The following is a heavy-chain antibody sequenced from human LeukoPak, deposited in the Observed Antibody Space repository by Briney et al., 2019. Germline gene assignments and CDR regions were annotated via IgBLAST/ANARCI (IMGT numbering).Heavy chain of an antibody. CDR1: GFTSIAYA. Sequence: TGGSLRLSCVGSGFTSIAYALTWARQAPGKGLEWVAHINPDGRDTYYVDSVKGRFTISRDNAQNSMYLQMNSLRVEDTAVYYCTSWGDTTAEYFQRWGQGTLVTVSS. D-gene: IGHD2-21*02. CDR2: INPDGRDT. J-gene: IGHJ1*01. V-gene: IGHV3-7*01. CDR3: TSWGDTTAEYFQR.